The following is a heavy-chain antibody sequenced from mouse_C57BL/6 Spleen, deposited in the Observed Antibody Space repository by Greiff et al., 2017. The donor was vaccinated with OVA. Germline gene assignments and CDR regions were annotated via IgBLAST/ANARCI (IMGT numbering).Heavy chain of an antibody. D-gene: IGHD1-1*01. CDR1: GFTFSSYT. J-gene: IGHJ4*01. V-gene: IGHV5-9*01. CDR2: ISGGGGNT. Sequence: EVQVVESGGGLVKPGGSLKLSCAASGFTFSSYTMSWVRQTPEKRLEWVATISGGGGNTYYPDSVKGRFTISRDNAKNTLYLQMSSLRSEDTALYYCARQGSATVVEGYYAMDYWGQGTSVTVSS. CDR3: ARQGSATVVEGYYAMDY.